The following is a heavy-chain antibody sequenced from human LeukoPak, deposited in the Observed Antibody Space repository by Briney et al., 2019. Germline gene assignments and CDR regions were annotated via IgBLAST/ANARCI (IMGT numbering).Heavy chain of an antibody. CDR1: GYSFSSYW. CDR2: LYPGDSDS. J-gene: IGHJ4*02. V-gene: IGHV5-51*01. CDR3: ARLSGCTNGVCYMLDY. Sequence: GESLKISCKGSGYSFSSYWIGWVRQMSGKGLEWMGILYPGDSDSRYSPSFQGRVTISADKSISTAYLQWSSLKASDTAMYYCARLSGCTNGVCYMLDYWGQGTLVTVSS. D-gene: IGHD2-8*01.